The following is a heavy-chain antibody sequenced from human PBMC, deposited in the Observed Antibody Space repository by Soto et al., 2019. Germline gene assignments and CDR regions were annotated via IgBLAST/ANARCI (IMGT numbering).Heavy chain of an antibody. D-gene: IGHD3-3*01. V-gene: IGHV3-74*01. CDR1: GFIFSSHW. CDR2: IGPDGSNI. Sequence: GGSLRLSCAASGFIFSSHWMHWVRQAPGKGLVGVSHIGPDGSNIWEADSVQGRFTISRDNSKNTLYLQVSSLTDEDTAVYYCAQSTRPSTPGYYSYCTMDAWGQGTTVTVSS. J-gene: IGHJ6*02. CDR3: AQSTRPSTPGYYSYCTMDA.